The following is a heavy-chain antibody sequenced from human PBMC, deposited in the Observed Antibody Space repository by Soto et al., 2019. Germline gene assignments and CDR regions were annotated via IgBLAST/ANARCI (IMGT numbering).Heavy chain of an antibody. J-gene: IGHJ4*02. Sequence: SETLSLTCTVSDGSITPNYYTWVRQPPGKGLEWIGYVYYAGTTTYNPSLKSRVSISIDTSKNEVSLKLSSVTAADTAVYYCARLGAYYQSLDSWGQGTLVTVPQ. CDR1: DGSITPNY. CDR2: VYYAGTT. V-gene: IGHV4-59*08. CDR3: ARLGAYYQSLDS. D-gene: IGHD3-22*01.